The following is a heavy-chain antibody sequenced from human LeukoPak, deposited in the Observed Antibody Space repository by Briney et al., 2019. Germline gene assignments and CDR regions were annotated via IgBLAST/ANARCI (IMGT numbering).Heavy chain of an antibody. CDR3: ARVHHSSSWGTDDC. J-gene: IGHJ4*02. Sequence: GGSLRLSCAASGFRFNTYWMSWVRQAPGKGLEWVANIKQDGNEKYYADSVRGRFTISRDNAKNSLYLHMNSLRGEDTAVYYCARVHHSSSWGTDDCWGQGTLVTVSS. CDR1: GFRFNTYW. CDR2: IKQDGNEK. D-gene: IGHD6-13*01. V-gene: IGHV3-7*01.